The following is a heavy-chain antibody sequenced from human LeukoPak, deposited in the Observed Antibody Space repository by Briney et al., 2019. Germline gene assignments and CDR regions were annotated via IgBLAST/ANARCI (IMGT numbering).Heavy chain of an antibody. CDR2: ISGSSSYI. D-gene: IGHD3-10*01. J-gene: IGHJ4*02. CDR3: ARKDSGRYINPFDN. CDR1: GFTFSTYN. V-gene: IGHV3-21*01. Sequence: GGSLRLSCAASGFTFSTYNMNWVRQAPGKGLEWVSSISGSSSYIYYADSVKGRFSISRDNAKNSLYLQMNSLRAEDTAVYYCARKDSGRYINPFDNWGQGTLVTVSS.